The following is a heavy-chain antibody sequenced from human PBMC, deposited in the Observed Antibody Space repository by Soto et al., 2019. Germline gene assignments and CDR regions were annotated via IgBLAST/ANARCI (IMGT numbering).Heavy chain of an antibody. CDR3: AKDVCRGSTTSCYTRLDF. Sequence: GSLSLSCAASGFTFDDYAMHWVLQAPGKGLEWVFLISWDGGRTYYADSVRGRFIVSRDSSKNFLYLQMSSLRVEDTALYYCAKDVCRGSTTSCYTRLDFWGQGALVTVSS. D-gene: IGHD2-2*02. V-gene: IGHV3-43D*04. CDR1: GFTFDDYA. CDR2: ISWDGGRT. J-gene: IGHJ4*02.